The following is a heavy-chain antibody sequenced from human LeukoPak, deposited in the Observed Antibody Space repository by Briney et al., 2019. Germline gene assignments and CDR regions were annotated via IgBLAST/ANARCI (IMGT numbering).Heavy chain of an antibody. CDR1: GFTFSRYR. V-gene: IGHV3-7*01. Sequence: GSLRLSCAASGFTFSRYRMSWVRQAPGKGLEWVANIKQDGGEKKYVDSVKGRFTISRDNAKNSLYLEMNSLRAEDAAVYYCARDWDYWGQGTLVTVSS. J-gene: IGHJ4*02. CDR2: IKQDGGEK. CDR3: ARDWDY.